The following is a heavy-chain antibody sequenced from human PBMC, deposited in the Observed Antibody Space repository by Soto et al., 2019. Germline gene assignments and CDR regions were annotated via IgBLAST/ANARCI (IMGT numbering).Heavy chain of an antibody. J-gene: IGHJ6*02. V-gene: IGHV3-64*02. CDR2: ISSNGGST. CDR3: ARGLRYFDWLCPMDV. Sequence: LRLSFAASGFTFSSYAMHWVRQAPGKGLEYVSAISSNGGSTYYADSVKGRFTISRDNSKNTLYLQMGSLRAEDMAVYYCARGLRYFDWLCPMDVWGQGTTVTVSS. D-gene: IGHD3-9*01. CDR1: GFTFSSYA.